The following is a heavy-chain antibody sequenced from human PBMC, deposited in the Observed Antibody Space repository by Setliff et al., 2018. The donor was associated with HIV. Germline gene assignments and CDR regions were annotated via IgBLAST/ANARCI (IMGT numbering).Heavy chain of an antibody. CDR2: IYYSGST. J-gene: IGHJ4*02. V-gene: IGHV4-59*08. CDR1: GGSIRSYY. D-gene: IGHD3-22*01. Sequence: LSLTCTVSGGSIRSYYWSWIRQPPGKGLEWIGYIYYSGSTNYNPSLKSRVTISVDTSKNQFSLKLSSVTAADTAVYYCARGLSFYDPGGFDYWGQGTQVTVSS. CDR3: ARGLSFYDPGGFDY.